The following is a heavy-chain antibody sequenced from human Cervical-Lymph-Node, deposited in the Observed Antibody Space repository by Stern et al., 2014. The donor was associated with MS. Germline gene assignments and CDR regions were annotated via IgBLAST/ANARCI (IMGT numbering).Heavy chain of an antibody. V-gene: IGHV1-46*01. CDR2: INPSGGST. CDR3: ASQSPIAVADYYGMDV. D-gene: IGHD6-19*01. Sequence: VQLVESGAEVKKPGASVKVSCKASGYTFTSYYMHWVRQAPGQGLEWMGIINPSGGSTSYAQKFQGRAPTTRDTHTSTVSHELSSLISEDTAVYYCASQSPIAVADYYGMDVWGQGTTVTVSS. CDR1: GYTFTSYY. J-gene: IGHJ6*02.